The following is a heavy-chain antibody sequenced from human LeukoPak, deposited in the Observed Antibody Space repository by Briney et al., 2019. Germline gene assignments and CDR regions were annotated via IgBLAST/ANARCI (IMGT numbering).Heavy chain of an antibody. CDR3: ARASPDGLYYYGMDV. Sequence: PSETLSLTCTVSGGSISSYYWSWIRQPPGKGLEWIGYIYYSGSTNYNPSLKSRVTISVDTSKNQFSLKLSSVTAADTAVYYCARASPDGLYYYGMDVWGQGTTVTVSS. CDR1: GGSISSYY. CDR2: IYYSGST. J-gene: IGHJ6*02. V-gene: IGHV4-59*01.